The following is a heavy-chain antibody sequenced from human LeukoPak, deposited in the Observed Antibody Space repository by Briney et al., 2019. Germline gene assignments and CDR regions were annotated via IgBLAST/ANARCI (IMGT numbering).Heavy chain of an antibody. J-gene: IGHJ4*02. CDR2: IYYSGRT. D-gene: IGHD5-12*01. CDR1: GFIFSSYE. V-gene: IGHV4-59*01. Sequence: LRLSCAASGFIFSSYEMNWVRQAPGKGLEWIGYIYYSGRTNYNPSLKSRVTISVDTSKNQFFRKLSSVTAADTAVYYCARVRGYDFGGFDYWGQGTLVTVSS. CDR3: ARVRGYDFGGFDY.